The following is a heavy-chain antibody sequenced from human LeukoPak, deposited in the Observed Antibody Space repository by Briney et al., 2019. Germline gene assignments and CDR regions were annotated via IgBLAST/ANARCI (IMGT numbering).Heavy chain of an antibody. Sequence: GGSLRLSCAASGFTFSDYYMSWIRQAPGKGLEWVSSVKGRFTISRDNAKNSLYLQMNSLRAEDTAVYYCARDTPYYYGSGSYHGYYFDYWGQGTLVTVSS. J-gene: IGHJ4*02. CDR3: ARDTPYYYGSGSYHGYYFDY. D-gene: IGHD3-10*01. V-gene: IGHV3-11*01. CDR1: GFTFSDYY.